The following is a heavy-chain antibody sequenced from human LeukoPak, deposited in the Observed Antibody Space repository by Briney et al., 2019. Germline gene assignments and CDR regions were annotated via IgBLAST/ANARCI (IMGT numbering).Heavy chain of an antibody. V-gene: IGHV3-23*01. CDR1: GFTFSSYG. Sequence: GGSLRLSCAASGFTFSSYGMSWVRLAPGKGLEWDSAISGSGGSTYYADSVKGRFTISRDNSKNTLYLQMNSLRAEDTAVYYCAKGTRRLVVAPFDYWGQGTLVTVSS. CDR2: ISGSGGST. D-gene: IGHD5-12*01. CDR3: AKGTRRLVVAPFDY. J-gene: IGHJ4*02.